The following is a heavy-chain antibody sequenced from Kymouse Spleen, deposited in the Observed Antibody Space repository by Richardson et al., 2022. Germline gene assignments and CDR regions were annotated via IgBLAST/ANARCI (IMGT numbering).Heavy chain of an antibody. D-gene: IGHD3-10*01. J-gene: IGHJ4*02. Sequence: EVQLVESGGGLIQPGGSLRLSCAASGFTVSSNYMSWVRQAPGKGLEWVSVIYSCGSTYYADSVKGRFTISRDNSKNTLYLQMNSLRAEDTAVYYCAGGAYYYGSGSYKDYWGQGTLVTVSS. V-gene: IGHV3-66*03. CDR2: IYSCGST. CDR1: GFTVSSNY. CDR3: AGGAYYYGSGSYKDY.